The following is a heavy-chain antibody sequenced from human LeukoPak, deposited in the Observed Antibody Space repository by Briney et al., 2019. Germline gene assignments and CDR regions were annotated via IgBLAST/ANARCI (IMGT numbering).Heavy chain of an antibody. CDR3: ARAGNYYDSSGYYYALDY. CDR2: IYTSGST. CDR1: GGSISSGSYY. Sequence: PSETLSLTCTVSGGSISSGSYYWSWIRQPAGKGLEWIGRIYTSGSTNYNPSLKSRVTISVDTSKNQFSLKLSSVTAADTAVYYCARAGNYYDSSGYYYALDYWGQGTLVTVSS. D-gene: IGHD3-22*01. J-gene: IGHJ4*02. V-gene: IGHV4-61*02.